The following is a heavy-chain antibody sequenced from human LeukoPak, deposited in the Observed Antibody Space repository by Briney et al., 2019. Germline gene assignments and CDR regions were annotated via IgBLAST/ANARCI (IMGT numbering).Heavy chain of an antibody. Sequence: PGGSLRLSCAASGFIFDDYAMHGVRQAPGKGLEWVSRISWNRGSIGYADSVKGRFTISRDNAKNSLYLQMDSLRTEDTALYYCAKGIVGSSTAFDIWGQGTMVTVSS. D-gene: IGHD1-26*01. CDR2: ISWNRGSI. CDR1: GFIFDDYA. CDR3: AKGIVGSSTAFDI. J-gene: IGHJ3*02. V-gene: IGHV3-9*01.